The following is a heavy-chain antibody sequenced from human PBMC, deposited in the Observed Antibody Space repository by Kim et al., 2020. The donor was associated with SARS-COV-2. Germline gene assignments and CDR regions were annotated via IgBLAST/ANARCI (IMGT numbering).Heavy chain of an antibody. D-gene: IGHD3-22*01. CDR1: GGTFSSYT. CDR2: IIPILGIA. V-gene: IGHV1-69*02. Sequence: SVKVSCKASGGTFSSYTISWMRQAPGQGLEWMGRIIPILGIAKYAQKFQGRVTITADKSTSTAYMELSSLKSEDTAVYYCARFTYYYDSSGYYRNWYFDLWGCGTLVTVSS. J-gene: IGHJ2*01. CDR3: ARFTYYYDSSGYYRNWYFDL.